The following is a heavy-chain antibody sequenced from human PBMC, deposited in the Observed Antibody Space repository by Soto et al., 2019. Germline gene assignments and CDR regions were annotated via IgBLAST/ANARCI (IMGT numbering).Heavy chain of an antibody. V-gene: IGHV1-69*06. D-gene: IGHD2-15*01. CDR2: INAGFGAT. CDR3: ATDCSGGSCYGASGMDV. J-gene: IGHJ6*02. Sequence: LEQSGAEVKKPGSSVKVSCKASGGTFGRYAISWVRRAPGQSLEWMGQINAGFGATDLAQMFQGRVTITADKSTTTVYMELSSLRSDDTAVDYCATDCSGGSCYGASGMDVWGQGTTVTVSS. CDR1: GGTFGRYA.